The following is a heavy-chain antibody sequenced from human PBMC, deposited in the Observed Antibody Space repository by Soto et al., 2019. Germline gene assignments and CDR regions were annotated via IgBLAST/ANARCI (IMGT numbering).Heavy chain of an antibody. V-gene: IGHV1-2*04. CDR1: GYTFISYF. CDR2: INPNTGAT. Sequence: QVQLLQSGAEVMKPWASVKVSCKASGYTFISYFIHWVRQATGQGLEWMGWINPNTGATNYAQKFQDSVTMTRDTSISTAYMELSRLRSDDTAVYYCARMELGCCTSRGCTTYWDSDLWGRGTLITVSS. D-gene: IGHD2-8*01. CDR3: ARMELGCCTSRGCTTYWDSDL. J-gene: IGHJ2*01.